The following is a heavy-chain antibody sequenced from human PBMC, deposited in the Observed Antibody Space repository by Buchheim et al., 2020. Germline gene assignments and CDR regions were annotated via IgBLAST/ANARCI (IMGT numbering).Heavy chain of an antibody. J-gene: IGHJ4*02. V-gene: IGHV1-46*01. Sequence: QVQLVQSGAEVTKPGASVKASCKASGYTFTNYHMHWVRQAPGQGLEWMAIINLSSGRTRYATKFKGRLPVTRDTSTTPVAMELSSLSSEDTAVYYCARDNSDWSSDYWGPG. CDR3: ARDNSDWSSDY. D-gene: IGHD6-19*01. CDR1: GYTFTNYH. CDR2: INLSSGRT.